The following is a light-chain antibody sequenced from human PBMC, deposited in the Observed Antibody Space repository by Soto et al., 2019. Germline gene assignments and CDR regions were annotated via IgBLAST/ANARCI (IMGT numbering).Light chain of an antibody. CDR3: SSYTSSSTLSYV. Sequence: QSVLPQPASVSGSPGQSITISCTGTSSDVGGYNYVSWYQQHPGKAPKLMIYDVSNRPSGVSNRFSGSKPGNTASLTISGLQAEDEADYYCSSYTSSSTLSYVFGTGTKVTVL. CDR1: SSDVGGYNY. V-gene: IGLV2-14*01. J-gene: IGLJ1*01. CDR2: DVS.